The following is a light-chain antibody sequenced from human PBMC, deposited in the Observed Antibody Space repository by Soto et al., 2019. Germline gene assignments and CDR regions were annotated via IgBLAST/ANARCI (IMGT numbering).Light chain of an antibody. CDR1: TSNIGGNV. Sequence: QSVLPQPPSASGTPGQRVTISCSGSTSNIGGNVVDWYQQLPGTAPKLLIYSNNQRPSGVPDRFSGSKSGTSASLAISGLQSEDEGDYYCVAWDDSLHGPVFGGGTKLTVL. J-gene: IGLJ3*02. V-gene: IGLV1-44*01. CDR2: SNN. CDR3: VAWDDSLHGPV.